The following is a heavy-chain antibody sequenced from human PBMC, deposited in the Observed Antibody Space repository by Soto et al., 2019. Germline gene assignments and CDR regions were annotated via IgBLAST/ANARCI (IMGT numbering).Heavy chain of an antibody. CDR3: ARAREDSSGWFDY. J-gene: IGHJ4*02. V-gene: IGHV1-2*02. Sequence: RASVKVSCKASGYIFSDNYIHWVRQAPGQGLEWMAWINPKSGGTNYARNFQGRVTLTRDTSISTAYMDLSRLTSDDTAVYYCARAREDSSGWFDYWGQGTLVTVSS. CDR1: GYIFSDNY. CDR2: INPKSGGT. D-gene: IGHD6-19*01.